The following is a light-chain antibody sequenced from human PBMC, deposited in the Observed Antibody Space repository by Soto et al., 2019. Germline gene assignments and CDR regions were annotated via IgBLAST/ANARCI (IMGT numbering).Light chain of an antibody. J-gene: IGLJ1*01. CDR2: EVS. Sequence: QSVLTQPASVSGSLGQSITISCTGTSSDVGAYNYVSWYQQQPGKAPKLMISEVSNRPSGVSNRFSGCKSGNTASLIISGLQAEDEADYYCSSNTSSSTLVFGTGTKLTVL. V-gene: IGLV2-14*01. CDR1: SSDVGAYNY. CDR3: SSNTSSSTLV.